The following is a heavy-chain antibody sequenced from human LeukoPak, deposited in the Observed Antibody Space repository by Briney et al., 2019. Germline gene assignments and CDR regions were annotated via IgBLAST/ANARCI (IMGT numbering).Heavy chain of an antibody. Sequence: PSETLSLTCAVYGGSFSGYYWSWIRQPPGKGLEWIGYIYYGGNTDYNPSLKSRVTMSVDTSKNQFSLKLSSVITADTAVYYCATTPGTMVRGVILYWGQGTLVTVSS. CDR3: ATTPGTMVRGVILY. CDR1: GGSFSGYY. J-gene: IGHJ4*02. D-gene: IGHD3-10*01. V-gene: IGHV4-34*09. CDR2: IYYGGNT.